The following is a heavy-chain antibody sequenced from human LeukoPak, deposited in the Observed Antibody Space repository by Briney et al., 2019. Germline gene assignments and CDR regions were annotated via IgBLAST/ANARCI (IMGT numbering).Heavy chain of an antibody. CDR1: GGSISSSTYY. J-gene: IGHJ4*02. CDR2: MFYGGTT. D-gene: IGHD3-22*01. CDR3: VRDEFYYDSSLDY. Sequence: SETLSLTCTVSGGSISSSTYYWGWIRQPPGKGLEWIGSMFYGGTTYYNPPLKSRATISVDTSKNLFSLKLTSVTAADTAVYYCVRDEFYYDSSLDYWGQGTLVTVSS. V-gene: IGHV4-39*07.